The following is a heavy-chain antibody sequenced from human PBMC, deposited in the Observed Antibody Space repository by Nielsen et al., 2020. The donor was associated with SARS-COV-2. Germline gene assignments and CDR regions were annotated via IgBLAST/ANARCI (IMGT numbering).Heavy chain of an antibody. D-gene: IGHD2-2*01. CDR2: ISESGGST. CDR3: AKSIPVGPAAIPSWFDP. J-gene: IGHJ5*02. CDR1: GFTFSWYA. Sequence: GESLKISCAASGFTFSWYAMAWVRQAPGQGLECVSTISESGGSTSYADSVKGRFTISRDNAKNSLYLQMNSLRAEDTAVYYCAKSIPVGPAAIPSWFDPWGQGTLVTVSS. V-gene: IGHV3-23*01.